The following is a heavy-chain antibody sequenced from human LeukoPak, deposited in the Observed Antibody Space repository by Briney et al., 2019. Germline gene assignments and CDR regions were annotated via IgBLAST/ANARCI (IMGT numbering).Heavy chain of an antibody. CDR2: IYTSGST. CDR3: AREGIAVAGTGHTPDY. V-gene: IGHV4-4*07. CDR1: GGSISSYY. J-gene: IGHJ4*02. Sequence: SETLSLTCTVSGGSISSYYWSWIRQPAGKGLEWIGRIYTSGSTNYNPSLKSRVTMSVDTSKNQFSLKLSSVTAADTAVYYCAREGIAVAGTGHTPDYWGQGTLVTVSS. D-gene: IGHD6-19*01.